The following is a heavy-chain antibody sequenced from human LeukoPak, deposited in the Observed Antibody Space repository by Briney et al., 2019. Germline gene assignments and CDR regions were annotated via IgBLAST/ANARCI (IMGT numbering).Heavy chain of an antibody. CDR1: GGSIRTFY. V-gene: IGHV4-59*08. D-gene: IGHD3-22*01. J-gene: IGHJ4*02. CDR3: AGERSGYYYDRFDY. Sequence: SETLTLTCTVSGGSIRTFYWSWIRQPPGKGLEWIGYIYYSGNTKYNPSLKSRVSMSVDTSNNHFSLRLSSVTAADTAVYFCAGERSGYYYDRFDYWGQGNLVTVSS. CDR2: IYYSGNT.